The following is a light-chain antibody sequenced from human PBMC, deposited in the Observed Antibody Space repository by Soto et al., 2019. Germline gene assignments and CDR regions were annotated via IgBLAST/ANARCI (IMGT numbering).Light chain of an antibody. Sequence: QSVLTQPPSASGTPGQRVTISCSGSSSNIGSNYVHWYQQFPGTAPKVLIYANNQRPSGVPDRFSGSKSGTSASLAISGLRSEDEAHYYCAVWDDSLSGRVFGGGTKVTVL. CDR1: SSNIGSNY. V-gene: IGLV1-47*01. CDR3: AVWDDSLSGRV. J-gene: IGLJ3*02. CDR2: ANN.